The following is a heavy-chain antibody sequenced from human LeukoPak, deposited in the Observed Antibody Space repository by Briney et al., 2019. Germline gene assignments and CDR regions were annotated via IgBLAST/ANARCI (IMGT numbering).Heavy chain of an antibody. CDR3: ARAGGDGYNYDAFDI. CDR1: GFTVSSNY. CDR2: IYSGGST. J-gene: IGHJ3*02. V-gene: IGHV3-53*01. D-gene: IGHD5-24*01. Sequence: PPGGSLRLSCAASGFTVSSNYMSWVRQAPGKGLEWVSVIYSGGSTYYADSVKGRFTISRGNSKNTLYLQMNSLRAEDTAVYYCARAGGDGYNYDAFDIWGQGTMVTVSS.